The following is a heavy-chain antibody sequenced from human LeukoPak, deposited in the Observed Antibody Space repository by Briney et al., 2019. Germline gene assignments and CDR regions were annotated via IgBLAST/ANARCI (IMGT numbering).Heavy chain of an antibody. Sequence: ASVKVSCKASGYTFTDYYMHWVRQAPGQGLEWMGWINPNSGGTNYAQKFQGRVTMTRDTSISTAYMELSRLRSDDTAVYYCARENVFYGSGSYYPGFDPWGQGTLVTVSS. J-gene: IGHJ5*02. V-gene: IGHV1-2*02. D-gene: IGHD3-10*01. CDR3: ARENVFYGSGSYYPGFDP. CDR2: INPNSGGT. CDR1: GYTFTDYY.